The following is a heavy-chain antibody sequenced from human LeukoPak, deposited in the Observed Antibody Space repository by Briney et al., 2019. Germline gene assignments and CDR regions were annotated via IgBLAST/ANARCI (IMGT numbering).Heavy chain of an antibody. J-gene: IGHJ4*02. Sequence: SETLSLTCTVSGGSISSSSYYWGWIRQPPGKGLEWIGSIYYSGSTYYNPSLKSRVTISVDTSKNQFSLKLSSVTAADTAVYYCASPSGKGGELPEPPDYWGQGTLVTVSS. CDR1: GGSISSSSYY. D-gene: IGHD1-26*01. V-gene: IGHV4-39*01. CDR3: ASPSGKGGELPEPPDY. CDR2: IYYSGST.